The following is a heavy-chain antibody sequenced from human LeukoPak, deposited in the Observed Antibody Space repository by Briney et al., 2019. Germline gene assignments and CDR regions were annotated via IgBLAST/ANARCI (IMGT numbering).Heavy chain of an antibody. D-gene: IGHD3-22*01. Sequence: SETLSLTCAVYGGSFSGYYWSWIRQPPGKGLEWIGEINHSGSTNYNPSLKSRVTISVDTSKNQFSLKLSSVTAADTAVYYCARDLHYYDSSGYYYSPYYYYGMDVWGQGTTVTVSS. V-gene: IGHV4-34*01. J-gene: IGHJ6*02. CDR2: INHSGST. CDR3: ARDLHYYDSSGYYYSPYYYYGMDV. CDR1: GGSFSGYY.